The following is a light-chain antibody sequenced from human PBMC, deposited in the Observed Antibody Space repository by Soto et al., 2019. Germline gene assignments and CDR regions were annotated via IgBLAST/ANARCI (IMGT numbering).Light chain of an antibody. CDR2: GAS. J-gene: IGKJ3*01. CDR1: QSVSSN. Sequence: EIVMTQSPATLSVSPGERATLSCRASQSVSSNLAWYQQKPGQAPRLLIYGASTRATGIPARFSGSGSGTEFTLTISSLQSEDFAFYYCQQHNNWPRLFGHGTKVDIK. V-gene: IGKV3-15*01. CDR3: QQHNNWPRL.